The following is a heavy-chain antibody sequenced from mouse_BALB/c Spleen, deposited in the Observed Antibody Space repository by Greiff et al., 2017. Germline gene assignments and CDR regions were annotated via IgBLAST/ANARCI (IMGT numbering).Heavy chain of an antibody. V-gene: IGHV3-6*02. CDR3: ARGATALYYYAMDY. CDR1: GYSITSGYY. Sequence: VQLQQSGPGLVKPSQSLSLTCSVTGYSITSGYYWNWIRQFPGNKLEWMGYISYDGSNNYNPSLKNRISITRDTSKNQFFLKLNSVTTEDTATYYCARGATALYYYAMDYWGQGTSVTVSS. D-gene: IGHD1-2*01. J-gene: IGHJ4*01. CDR2: ISYDGSN.